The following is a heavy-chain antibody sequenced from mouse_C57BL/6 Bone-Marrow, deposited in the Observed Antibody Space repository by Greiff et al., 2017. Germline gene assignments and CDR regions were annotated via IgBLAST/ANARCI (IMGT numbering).Heavy chain of an antibody. V-gene: IGHV1-15*01. CDR3: TRRRGVYYGSSYYAMDY. J-gene: IGHJ4*01. Sequence: QVQLQQSGAELVRPGASVTLSCKASGYTFTDYDMPWVKQTPVHGLEWIGAIDPETGGPAYNQKFKGQAILTADKSSSTDYLELRSLTSEDAAVYDCTRRRGVYYGSSYYAMDYWGQGTSVTVSS. CDR2: IDPETGGP. CDR1: GYTFTDYD. D-gene: IGHD1-1*01.